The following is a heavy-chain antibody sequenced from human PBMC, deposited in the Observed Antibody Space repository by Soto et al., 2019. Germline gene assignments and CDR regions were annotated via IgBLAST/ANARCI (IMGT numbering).Heavy chain of an antibody. CDR2: SSAHNGNT. J-gene: IGHJ4*02. D-gene: IGHD1-1*01. V-gene: IGHV1-18*01. CDR1: GYDFTTYG. CDR3: ARGRYGDY. Sequence: QVHLVQSGAEVKKPGASVKVSCQASGYDFTTYGITWVRQAPGQGLEWMGWSSAHNGNTNYAQKLQGRVTVTRDTSTSTAYMELMSLRSDDTAVYYCARGRYGDYWGQGALVTVSS.